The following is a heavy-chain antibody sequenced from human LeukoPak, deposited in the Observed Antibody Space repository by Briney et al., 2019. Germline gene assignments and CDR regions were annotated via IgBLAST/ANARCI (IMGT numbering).Heavy chain of an antibody. D-gene: IGHD2-15*01. V-gene: IGHV1-2*06. CDR2: INPNSGGT. J-gene: IGHJ4*02. CDR1: GYTFTGYY. Sequence: GASVKVSCKASGYTFTGYYIHWVRQAPGQGLEWMGRINPNSGGTNYAQKFQGRVTMTRDTSISTAYMELSRLRSDDTAVYYCARTRYCSGGSCYSYYFDYWGQGTLVTVSS. CDR3: ARTRYCSGGSCYSYYFDY.